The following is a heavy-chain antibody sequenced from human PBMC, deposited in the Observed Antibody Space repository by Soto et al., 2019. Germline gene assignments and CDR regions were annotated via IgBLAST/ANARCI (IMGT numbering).Heavy chain of an antibody. V-gene: IGHV5-10-1*01. J-gene: IGHJ6*02. CDR2: VDPTDSYS. CDR1: GYSFTNYW. Sequence: PGESLKISCKGSGYSFTNYWITWVRQMPGKGLEWLGRVDPTDSYSNYSPSFQGHVTISADKSISTAYLQWSSLKASDTAMYYCARASYYYSGDYFTYSTYAMDVWGQGTMVTVSS. D-gene: IGHD3-22*01. CDR3: ARASYYYSGDYFTYSTYAMDV.